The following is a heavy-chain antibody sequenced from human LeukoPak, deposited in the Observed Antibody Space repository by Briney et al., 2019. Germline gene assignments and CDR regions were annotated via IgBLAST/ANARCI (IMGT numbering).Heavy chain of an antibody. CDR2: IKQDGSDK. CDR1: GFTFTKYW. J-gene: IGHJ4*02. Sequence: TGGSLRLSCAASGFTFTKYWMTWVRQAPGKGLEWVGNIKQDGSDKNYMDSVKGRFTISRDNTKNSVYLQMSSLRAEDTAVYYCAREVALSTYHYDSSGLLDYWGQGTLVTVSS. D-gene: IGHD3-22*01. V-gene: IGHV3-7*01. CDR3: AREVALSTYHYDSSGLLDY.